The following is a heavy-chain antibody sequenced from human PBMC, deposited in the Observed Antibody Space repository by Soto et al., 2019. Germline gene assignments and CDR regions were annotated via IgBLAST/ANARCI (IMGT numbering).Heavy chain of an antibody. J-gene: IGHJ4*02. CDR3: ATLWWEGIIVVGPAGGAGEY. Sequence: QEQLVQSGGGVVQPGRSLRRSCAASGFIFSSYGMHWVRQAPGKGLAWVAVISYDGSNEYYADSVQGRFTISRDNYKQTLYPQMNSLRTEDTAVYFCATLWWEGIIVVGPAGGAGEYGGQGNLATVSS. V-gene: IGHV3-30*03. D-gene: IGHD2-2*01. CDR1: GFIFSSYG. CDR2: ISYDGSNE.